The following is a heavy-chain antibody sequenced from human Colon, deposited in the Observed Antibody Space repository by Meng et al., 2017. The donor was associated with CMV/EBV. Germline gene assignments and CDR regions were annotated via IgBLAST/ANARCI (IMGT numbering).Heavy chain of an antibody. D-gene: IGHD2-15*01. J-gene: IGHJ3*01. Sequence: EGQLVESGGGLIQPGGSLRLSCAASGLFVSFNHMTWVRQAPGKGLEWLSIIYSGGSTYYADSVKGRFTISRDNSKNTVYLQMNSLTADDTAVYYCARGKYCSGGFCYYDFDLWGQGTMVTVSS. CDR2: IYSGGST. CDR3: ARGKYCSGGFCYYDFDL. V-gene: IGHV3-53*01. CDR1: GLFVSFNH.